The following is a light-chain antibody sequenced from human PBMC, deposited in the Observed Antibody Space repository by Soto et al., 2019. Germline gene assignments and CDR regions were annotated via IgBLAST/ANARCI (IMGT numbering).Light chain of an antibody. V-gene: IGKV3-20*01. CDR2: GAS. CDR3: HQCGNSWWT. CDR1: QSVSSTY. Sequence: EIVLTQSPGSLSLSPGERATLSCRASQSVSSTYLAWYQQKPGQAPRVLIYGASSRAPGIPDRFSGSGSGTEFTLTISRLEPEDFAVYYCHQCGNSWWTFGQGTKVEIK. J-gene: IGKJ1*01.